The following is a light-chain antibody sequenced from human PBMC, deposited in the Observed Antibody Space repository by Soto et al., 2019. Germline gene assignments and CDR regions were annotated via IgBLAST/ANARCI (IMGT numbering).Light chain of an antibody. V-gene: IGKV1-6*02. CDR2: AAA. J-gene: IGKJ4*01. Sequence: AIQMAQSPSSLSASVGDRVTITCRASQGIGNDVGWFQQKPGKAPKLLIYAAATLQTGVPSRFSGSRSGPDFILTISSLQPEDFATYYCLQDHNYPLTFGGGTKVDIK. CDR3: LQDHNYPLT. CDR1: QGIGND.